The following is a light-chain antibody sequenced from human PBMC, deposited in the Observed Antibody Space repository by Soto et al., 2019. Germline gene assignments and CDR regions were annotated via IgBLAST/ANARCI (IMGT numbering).Light chain of an antibody. J-gene: IGKJ4*02. CDR2: GAS. CDR1: QSVSSSY. CDR3: QQYGSSPLT. Sequence: EILLRQSPGTLSLSPGERATLSCRASQSVSSSYLAWYPLKPGQATRLLIYGASSRATGIPDRFSGSGYGTDFTLTSSRLEPEDFAVYYCQQYGSSPLTFAGGNKVQIK. V-gene: IGKV3-20*01.